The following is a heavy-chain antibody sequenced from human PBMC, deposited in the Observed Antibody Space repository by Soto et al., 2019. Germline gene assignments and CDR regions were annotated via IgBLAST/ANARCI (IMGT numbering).Heavy chain of an antibody. V-gene: IGHV6-1*01. CDR1: GDSVASKSEA. D-gene: IGHD3-10*01. CDR3: ARSYGVGAFDF. CDR2: TFYRSKWTT. J-gene: IGHJ3*01. Sequence: SQSRSLTCAISGDSVASKSEAGNWIRRSPSGGLEWLGRTFYRSKWTTDYSVSVKSRIIINPDTSKNQFSLQLNSVTPEDTAVYYCARSYGVGAFDFSGQGTMVTVS.